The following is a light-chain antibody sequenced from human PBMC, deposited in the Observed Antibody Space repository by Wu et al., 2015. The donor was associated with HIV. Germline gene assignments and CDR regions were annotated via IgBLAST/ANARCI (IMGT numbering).Light chain of an antibody. J-gene: IGKJ2*03. CDR3: QQYGSSPKS. Sequence: EIVMTQSPATLSVSPGGRVTLSCRASQIIATNLAWYQQKPGQPPRLLIYDASTRATGFPARFSGGGSGTDFTLTISRLEPEDFAVYYCQQYGSSPKSFGQGTKLEIK. CDR2: DAS. V-gene: IGKV3-15*01. CDR1: QIIATN.